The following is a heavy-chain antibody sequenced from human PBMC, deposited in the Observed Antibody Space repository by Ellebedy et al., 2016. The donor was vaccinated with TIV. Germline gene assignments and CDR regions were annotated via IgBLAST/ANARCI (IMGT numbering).Heavy chain of an antibody. CDR3: ARDNGAPFGGLDF. J-gene: IGHJ4*02. Sequence: PGGSLRLSCAASGFTLSYYAVHWVRHAPGKGLEWGAVISSDGARKHYADSVKGRFTISRDNSKNILFLQVNSLRHDDTAVYYCARDNGAPFGGLDFWGQGTLVTVSS. CDR1: GFTLSYYA. V-gene: IGHV3-30-3*01. D-gene: IGHD4-23*01. CDR2: ISSDGARK.